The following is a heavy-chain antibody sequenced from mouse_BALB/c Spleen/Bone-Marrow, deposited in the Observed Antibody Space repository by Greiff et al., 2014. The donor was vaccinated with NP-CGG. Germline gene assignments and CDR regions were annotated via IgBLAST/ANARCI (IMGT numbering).Heavy chain of an antibody. CDR2: IDPANGNT. Sequence: EVQLQQSGAELVNPGASVKLSCTASGFNIKDTYMHWVKQRPGQGLEWIGRIDPANGNTKYDPKFQGKATITADTSSSTAYLQLSSLTSEDTAVYYCARRGDGYYAWFAYWGQGTLVTVSA. V-gene: IGHV14-3*02. CDR1: GFNIKDTY. J-gene: IGHJ3*01. D-gene: IGHD2-3*01. CDR3: ARRGDGYYAWFAY.